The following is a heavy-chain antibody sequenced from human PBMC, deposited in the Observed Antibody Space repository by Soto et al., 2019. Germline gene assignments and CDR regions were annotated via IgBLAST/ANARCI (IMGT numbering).Heavy chain of an antibody. Sequence: QVQLVQSGAEVKKPGSSVKVSCKASGGTFSSYAISWVRQAPGQGLEWMGGIIPIFGTANYAQKFQGRVTITADESTSTAYMELSSRRSEDTAVYYCARDRVVYGGKGFGYWGQGTLVTVSS. V-gene: IGHV1-69*01. CDR2: IIPIFGTA. CDR1: GGTFSSYA. D-gene: IGHD2-15*01. CDR3: ARDRVVYGGKGFGY. J-gene: IGHJ4*02.